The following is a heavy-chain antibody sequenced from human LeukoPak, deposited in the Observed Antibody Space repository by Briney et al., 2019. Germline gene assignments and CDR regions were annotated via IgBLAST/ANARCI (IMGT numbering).Heavy chain of an antibody. CDR1: GSIFNTFA. Sequence: GGSLRLSCSGSGSIFNTFAIHWVRQAPGKGLQYVSAISADGGTTFYADSVKGRFAISRDNAENSLYLQMNSLRDEDTAVYYCARAMRSGYDYWGQGTLVTVSP. J-gene: IGHJ4*02. V-gene: IGHV3-64*04. CDR3: ARAMRSGYDY. CDR2: ISADGGTT. D-gene: IGHD5-12*01.